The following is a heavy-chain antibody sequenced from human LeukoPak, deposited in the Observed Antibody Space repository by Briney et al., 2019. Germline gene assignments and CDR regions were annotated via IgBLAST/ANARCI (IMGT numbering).Heavy chain of an antibody. CDR1: GYTFSAYF. CDR2: INPNAGGT. Sequence: ASVKVSCKASGYTFSAYFMYWVRQAPGQGLEWMGWINPNAGGTNYAQKFQGRVTMTRDTSISTAYMELSRLRSDDTAVYYCAREYSSSWYLSDAFDIWGQGTMVTVSS. V-gene: IGHV1-2*02. D-gene: IGHD6-13*01. CDR3: AREYSSSWYLSDAFDI. J-gene: IGHJ3*02.